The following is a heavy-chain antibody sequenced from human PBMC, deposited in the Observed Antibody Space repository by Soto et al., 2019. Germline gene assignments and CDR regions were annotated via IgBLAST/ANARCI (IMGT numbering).Heavy chain of an antibody. V-gene: IGHV4-34*01. J-gene: IGHJ4*02. Sequence: SETLSLTCAVYGGSFSGYYWSWIRQPPGKGLEWIGEINHSGSTNYNPSLKSRVTISVDTSKNQFSLKLSSVTAADTAVYYCARGYDSSGSGVDYWGQGTLVTVSS. CDR1: GGSFSGYY. CDR3: ARGYDSSGSGVDY. CDR2: INHSGST. D-gene: IGHD3-22*01.